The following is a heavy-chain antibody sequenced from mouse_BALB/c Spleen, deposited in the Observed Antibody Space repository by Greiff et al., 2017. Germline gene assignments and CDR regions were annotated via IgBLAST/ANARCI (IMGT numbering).Heavy chain of an antibody. CDR3: ARSLLRLNYYAMDY. J-gene: IGHJ4*01. CDR2: IWAGGST. CDR1: GFSLTSYG. Sequence: QVQLKESGPGLVAPSQSLSITCTVSGFSLTSYGVHWVRQPPGKGLEWLGVIWAGGSTNYNSALMSRLSISKDNSKSQVFFKMNSLQANDTAIYYCARSLLRLNYYAMDYWGQGTSVTVSS. D-gene: IGHD1-2*01. V-gene: IGHV2-9*02.